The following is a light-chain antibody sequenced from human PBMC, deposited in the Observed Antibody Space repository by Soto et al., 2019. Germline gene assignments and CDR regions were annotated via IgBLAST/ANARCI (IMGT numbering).Light chain of an antibody. CDR2: EVR. CDR3: SSYAGNNIFVI. J-gene: IGLJ2*01. CDR1: NRDVGSYNL. Sequence: QSALTQPASVSGSPGQSITIACTGTNRDVGSYNLVSWYQQRPGEAPKLIISEVRNRPSGISYRFTGSKSGNTASLTISGLQAEDEADYYCSSYAGNNIFVIFGGGTKVTVL. V-gene: IGLV2-14*01.